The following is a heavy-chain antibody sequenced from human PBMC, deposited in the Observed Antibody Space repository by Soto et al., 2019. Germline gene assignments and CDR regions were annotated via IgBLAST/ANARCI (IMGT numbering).Heavy chain of an antibody. D-gene: IGHD4-4*01. V-gene: IGHV4-39*01. CDR1: GGSISSSSYY. J-gene: IGHJ4*02. Sequence: ASETLSLTCTVSGGSISSSSYYWGWIRQPPGKGLEWIGSIYYSGYTYYNPSLKSRVTISVDTSKNQYSLKLSSVTAADTAVYYCARHSDDYSTRYFDYWGQGTLVTVSS. CDR3: ARHSDDYSTRYFDY. CDR2: IYYSGYT.